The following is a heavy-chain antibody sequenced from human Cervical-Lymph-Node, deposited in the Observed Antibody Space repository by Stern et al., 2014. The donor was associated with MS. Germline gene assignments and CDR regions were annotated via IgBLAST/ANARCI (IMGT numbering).Heavy chain of an antibody. D-gene: IGHD6-19*01. J-gene: IGHJ1*01. CDR2: IYPGDSDT. CDR1: GYIFTTYW. Sequence: EVQLVASGAEVKKPGESLKISCKGSGYIFTTYWIAWVRQVPGRGLEWMGLIYPGDSDTRYSPSFQGHVTMSADTSISTAYLQWSSLKASDTAIYYCARPSNSGLFLQHWGQGTLVTVSS. CDR3: ARPSNSGLFLQH. V-gene: IGHV5-51*01.